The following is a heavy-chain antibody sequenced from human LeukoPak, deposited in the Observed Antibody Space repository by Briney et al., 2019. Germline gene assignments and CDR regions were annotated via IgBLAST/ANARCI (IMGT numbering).Heavy chain of an antibody. D-gene: IGHD3-10*01. CDR1: GFTFSSYW. CDR2: IKQDGSEK. CDR3: ARELPSYYYGSGIYYYGLDV. V-gene: IGHV3-7*03. J-gene: IGHJ6*02. Sequence: GGSLRLSCAASGFTFSSYWMSWVRQAPGKGLEWVANIKQDGSEKYYVDSVKGRFTISRDNAKNSLYLQMNSLRAEDTAVYYCARELPSYYYGSGIYYYGLDVWGQGTTVTVSS.